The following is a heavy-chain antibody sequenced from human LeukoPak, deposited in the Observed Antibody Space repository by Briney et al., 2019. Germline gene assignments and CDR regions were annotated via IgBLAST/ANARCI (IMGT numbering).Heavy chain of an antibody. CDR3: ARTRLRLGTAAFDI. V-gene: IGHV1-69*01. J-gene: IGHJ3*02. CDR2: IIPIFGTA. D-gene: IGHD4-17*01. CDR1: GDTFSTYA. Sequence: SVKVSCKASGDTFSTYAINCLRQAPGQGLEWMGGIIPIFGTANYAQKFQGRVTITADESTSTAYMELSSLRSEDTAVYFCARTRLRLGTAAFDIWGQGTMVTVSS.